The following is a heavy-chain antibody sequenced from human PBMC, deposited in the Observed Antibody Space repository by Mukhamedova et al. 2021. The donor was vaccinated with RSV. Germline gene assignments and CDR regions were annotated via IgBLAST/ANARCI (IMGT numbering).Heavy chain of an antibody. D-gene: IGHD6-13*01. Sequence: GQGLEWMGWISAYNGNTNYAQKLQGRVTMTTDTSTSTAYMELRSLRSDDTAVYYCARDFGREVAAALRLYYYGMDVWGQGTTVTVS. V-gene: IGHV1-18*01. CDR2: ISAYNGNT. CDR3: ARDFGREVAAALRLYYYGMDV. J-gene: IGHJ6*02.